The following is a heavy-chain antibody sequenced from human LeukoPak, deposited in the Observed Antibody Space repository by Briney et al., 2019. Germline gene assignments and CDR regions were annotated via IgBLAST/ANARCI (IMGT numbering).Heavy chain of an antibody. Sequence: ASVKVSCKASGYTFTAHAMNWVRRAPGQGLQWMGWINTNTGNPAYAQGFTGRFVFSLDTSVSTAYLEISSLKAEDTAVYYCARDPGYCGGSSCYNWFDSWGQETLVTVSS. CDR2: INTNTGNP. CDR1: GYTFTAHA. J-gene: IGHJ5*01. CDR3: ARDPGYCGGSSCYNWFDS. V-gene: IGHV7-4-1*02. D-gene: IGHD2-15*01.